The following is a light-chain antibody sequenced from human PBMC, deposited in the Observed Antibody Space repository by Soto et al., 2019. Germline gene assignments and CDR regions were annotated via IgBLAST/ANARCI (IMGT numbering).Light chain of an antibody. CDR1: SSDVGGYNY. V-gene: IGLV2-8*01. J-gene: IGLJ1*01. CDR2: EVN. Sequence: QSVLTQPPSASGSPGQSVAISCTGTSSDVGGYNYVSWYQQHPGKAPKLIIYEVNKRPSGVPDRFSGSKSGTTASLTVSGLQAEDEADYYCSSYAGSSNVFGTGTKVTVL. CDR3: SSYAGSSNV.